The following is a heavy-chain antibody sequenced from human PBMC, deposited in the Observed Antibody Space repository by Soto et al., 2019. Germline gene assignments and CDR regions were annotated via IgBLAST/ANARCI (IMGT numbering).Heavy chain of an antibody. V-gene: IGHV6-1*01. D-gene: IGHD3-10*01. J-gene: IGHJ4*01. CDR1: GDSVSSNSAG. Sequence: SPTLSLTCAISGDSVSSNSAGWNWIRQSPSRGLEWLGRTYYRSEWFNEYAVSVKSRITINPVTSRNQISLQLNSVTPEDTAIYYCARDIDFAYWGRGTQVTVSS. CDR2: TYYRSEWFN. CDR3: ARDIDFAY.